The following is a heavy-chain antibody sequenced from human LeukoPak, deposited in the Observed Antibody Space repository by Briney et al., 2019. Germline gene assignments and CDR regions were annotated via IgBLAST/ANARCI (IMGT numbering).Heavy chain of an antibody. CDR3: ARDGRSVGAPTLFGY. CDR2: IKQDGSEK. V-gene: IGHV3-7*04. Sequence: GGSLRLSCAASGFTFSGYAMSWVRQAPGKGLEWVANIKQDGSEKYYVDSVKGRFTISRDNAKNSLYLQMNSLRAEDTAVYYCARDGRSVGAPTLFGYWGQGTLVTVSS. D-gene: IGHD1-26*01. J-gene: IGHJ4*02. CDR1: GFTFSGYA.